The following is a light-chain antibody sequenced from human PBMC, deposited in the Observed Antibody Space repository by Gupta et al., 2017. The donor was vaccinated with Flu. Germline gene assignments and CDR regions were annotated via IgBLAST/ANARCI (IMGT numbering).Light chain of an antibody. Sequence: DIQMTQSPSSVSASIGDRVTITCRASQGIGSWLAWYQQKPGEAPKLLIYAASSLQSGASSRFFGSGSGTDFTLPISSLQPEDSATYYCQQANNFPLTFGGGTRVEIE. CDR3: QQANNFPLT. J-gene: IGKJ4*01. V-gene: IGKV1D-12*01. CDR2: AAS. CDR1: QGIGSW.